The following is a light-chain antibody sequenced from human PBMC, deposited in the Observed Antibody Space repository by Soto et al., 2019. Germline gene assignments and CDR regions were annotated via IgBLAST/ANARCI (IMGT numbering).Light chain of an antibody. V-gene: IGKV3-15*01. CDR2: GAS. Sequence: ELVMTQSPATVSVSPGERATLSCRASQSVSSNLAWYQQKPGQAPRLLIYGASTRATGIPARFSGSGSGKEFTLTISSLKSEDFAVYYCQQYNNWPPVTFGQGTKVDIK. CDR1: QSVSSN. J-gene: IGKJ1*01. CDR3: QQYNNWPPVT.